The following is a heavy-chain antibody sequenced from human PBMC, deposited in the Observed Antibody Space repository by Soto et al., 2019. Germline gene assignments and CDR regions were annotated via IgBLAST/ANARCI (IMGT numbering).Heavy chain of an antibody. J-gene: IGHJ3*02. Sequence: GGSLRLSCAASGFTVSSNYMSWVRQAPGKGLEWVSVIYSGVSTYYADSVKGRFTISRDNSKNTLYLQLNSLRAEEKAVYYCASPYRGGTTLDAFDIWGQGTMVTVSS. CDR2: IYSGVST. D-gene: IGHD2-15*01. CDR3: ASPYRGGTTLDAFDI. CDR1: GFTVSSNY. V-gene: IGHV3-53*01.